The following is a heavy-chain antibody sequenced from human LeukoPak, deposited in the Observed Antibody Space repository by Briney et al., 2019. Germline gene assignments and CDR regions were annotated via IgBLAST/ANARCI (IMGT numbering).Heavy chain of an antibody. V-gene: IGHV5-10-1*01. CDR1: GYRFTSYW. J-gene: IGHJ4*02. D-gene: IGHD2-2*01. CDR3: ARRYCSSTSCYRYNFDY. Sequence: GASLKISCKGSGYRFTSYWISWVRQMPGKGLEWMGRIDPSDSYTNYSPSFQGHVTISADKSISTAYLQWSSLKASDTAMYYCARRYCSSTSCYRYNFDYWGQGTLVTVSS. CDR2: IDPSDSYT.